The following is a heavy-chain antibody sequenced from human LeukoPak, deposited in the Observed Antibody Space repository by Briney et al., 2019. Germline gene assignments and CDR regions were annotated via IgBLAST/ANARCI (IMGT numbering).Heavy chain of an antibody. D-gene: IGHD6-19*01. CDR1: GGSISSSSYY. CDR2: IYYSGST. Sequence: SETLSLTCTVSGGSISSSSYYWGWIRQPPGKGLGWIGSIYYSGSTYYNPSLKSRVTISVDTSKNQFSLKLSSVTAADTAVYYCARPLDVAGSFDYWGQGTLVTVSS. CDR3: ARPLDVAGSFDY. V-gene: IGHV4-39*01. J-gene: IGHJ4*02.